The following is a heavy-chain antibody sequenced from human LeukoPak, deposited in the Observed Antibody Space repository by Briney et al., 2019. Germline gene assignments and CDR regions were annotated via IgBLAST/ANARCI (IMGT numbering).Heavy chain of an antibody. CDR1: GGTFSSYT. CDR2: IIPILGIA. D-gene: IGHD3-22*01. V-gene: IGHV1-69*02. Sequence: SVKVPCKASGGTFSSYTISWVRQAPGQGLEWMGRIIPILGIANYAQKFQGRVTITADKSTSTAYMELSSLRSEDTAVYYCARVLFYYDSSGCHDYWGQGTLVTVSS. CDR3: ARVLFYYDSSGCHDY. J-gene: IGHJ4*02.